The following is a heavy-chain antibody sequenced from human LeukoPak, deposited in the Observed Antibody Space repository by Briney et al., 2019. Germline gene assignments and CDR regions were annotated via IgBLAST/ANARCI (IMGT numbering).Heavy chain of an antibody. CDR3: ARSRAYYDSLYGMDV. J-gene: IGHJ6*02. CDR1: GFIVSNNF. D-gene: IGHD3-3*01. CDR2: IDSGLRT. Sequence: GGSLRLSCAASGFIVSNNFMNWVRQAPGKGLEWVSAIDSGLRTSYADSVKGRFTISRDKSNNTLNLQMNSLRPEDTAVYYCARSRAYYDSLYGMDVWGQGTTVTVSS. V-gene: IGHV3-66*01.